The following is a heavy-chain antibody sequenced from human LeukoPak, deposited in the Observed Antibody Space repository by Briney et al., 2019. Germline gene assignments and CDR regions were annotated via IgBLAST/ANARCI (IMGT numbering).Heavy chain of an antibody. CDR2: INHSGST. CDR3: ARVGPFGYSSSPPRNWFDP. Sequence: SETLSLTCAAYGGSFSGYYWSWIRQPPGKGLEWIGEINHSGSTNYNPSLKSRVTISVDTSKNQFSLKLSSVTAADTAVYYCARVGPFGYSSSPPRNWFDPWGQGTLVTVSS. V-gene: IGHV4-34*01. J-gene: IGHJ5*02. D-gene: IGHD6-13*01. CDR1: GGSFSGYY.